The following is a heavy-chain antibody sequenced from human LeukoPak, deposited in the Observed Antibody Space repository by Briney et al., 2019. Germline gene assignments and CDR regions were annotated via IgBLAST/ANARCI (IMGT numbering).Heavy chain of an antibody. Sequence: SETLSLTCTVSGGSISSGGYYWSWIRQHPGKGLEWIGYIYYSGSTYYNPSLKSRVTISVDTSKNQFSLKLSSVTAADTAVYYCARRGSGWYGNAFDIWGQGTMVTVSP. J-gene: IGHJ3*02. CDR2: IYYSGST. CDR3: ARRGSGWYGNAFDI. D-gene: IGHD6-19*01. CDR1: GGSISSGGYY. V-gene: IGHV4-31*03.